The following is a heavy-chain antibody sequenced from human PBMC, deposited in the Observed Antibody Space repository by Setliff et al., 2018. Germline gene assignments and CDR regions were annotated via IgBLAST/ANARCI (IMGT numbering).Heavy chain of an antibody. CDR3: TTDCRDCPEGWRDYYYYYMDV. Sequence: GGSLRLSCEGSGMTFSNAWMTWVRQVPGKGLEWVGRSRNRLSGNFMEFAASVKGRFTILRDDSKNSVFLQMNSLKIEDTAMYYCTTDCRDCPEGWRDYYYYYMDVWGKGTTVTVSS. D-gene: IGHD2-21*02. V-gene: IGHV3-72*01. CDR1: GMTFSNAW. CDR2: SRNRLSGNFM. J-gene: IGHJ6*03.